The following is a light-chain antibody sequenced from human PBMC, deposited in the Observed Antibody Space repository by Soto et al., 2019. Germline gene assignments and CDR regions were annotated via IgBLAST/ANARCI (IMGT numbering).Light chain of an antibody. CDR2: EGI. Sequence: QPVLTQPASVSGSPGQSITISCTGTSSDVIIYNLVSWYQQRPGKAPKLMIYEGIKRPSGVSNRFSGSTSGNSASLTISGLQAEDAADYYCCSYVRSSTSYVFGSGTKLTVL. V-gene: IGLV2-23*01. CDR1: SSDVIIYNL. CDR3: CSYVRSSTSYV. J-gene: IGLJ1*01.